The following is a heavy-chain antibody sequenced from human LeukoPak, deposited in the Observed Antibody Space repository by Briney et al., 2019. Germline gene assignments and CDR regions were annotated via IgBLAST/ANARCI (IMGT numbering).Heavy chain of an antibody. Sequence: SETLSLTCTVSGGSISSGDYYWSWIRQPPGKGLEWIGYIYYSGSTYYNPSLKSRVTISVDTSKNQFSLKLSSVTAADTAVYYCARVDYGSGLVGFDYWGQGTLVTVSS. CDR2: IYYSGST. J-gene: IGHJ4*02. CDR3: ARVDYGSGLVGFDY. D-gene: IGHD3-10*01. CDR1: GGSISSGDYY. V-gene: IGHV4-30-4*01.